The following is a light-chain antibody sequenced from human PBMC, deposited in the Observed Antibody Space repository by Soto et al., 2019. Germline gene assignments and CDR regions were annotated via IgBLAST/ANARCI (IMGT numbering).Light chain of an antibody. CDR3: QQSYSTPPS. CDR1: QSISSY. J-gene: IGKJ2*01. CDR2: AAS. Sequence: DIQMTQSPSSLSASVGDRVTITCRASQSISSYLNWYQQKPGKAPKLLIYAASSLQSGVPSRFSASGSGTDFTLTISSLQPEDFATYYCQQSYSTPPSFGQGTKLEIQ. V-gene: IGKV1-39*01.